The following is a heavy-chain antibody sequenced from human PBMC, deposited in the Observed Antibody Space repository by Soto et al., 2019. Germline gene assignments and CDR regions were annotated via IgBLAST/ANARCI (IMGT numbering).Heavy chain of an antibody. CDR1: GGSVNSAGYS. CDR3: ARVPIYYDSRGDYHYGTCDI. D-gene: IGHD3-22*01. Sequence: SETLSLTCAVSGGSVNSAGYSWSWIRQPPGKGLEWIGYIYHTGSTYYNPSLKSRVTISLDRSNNHFSLELSSVTAADTAVYYCARVPIYYDSRGDYHYGTCDIWGQGTMGTVS. V-gene: IGHV4-30-2*01. CDR2: IYHTGST. J-gene: IGHJ3*02.